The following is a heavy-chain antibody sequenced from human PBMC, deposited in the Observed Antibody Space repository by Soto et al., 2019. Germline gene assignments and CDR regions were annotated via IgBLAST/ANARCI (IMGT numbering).Heavy chain of an antibody. Sequence: PGESLKISCKGSGYSFTSYWIGWVRQMPGKGLEWMGIIYPGDSDTRYSPSFQGQVTISADKSISTAYLQWSSLKASDTAMYYCARLPNASGYAKLGMDVWGQGNTVTVSS. D-gene: IGHD5-12*01. V-gene: IGHV5-51*01. CDR2: IYPGDSDT. CDR1: GYSFTSYW. J-gene: IGHJ6*02. CDR3: ARLPNASGYAKLGMDV.